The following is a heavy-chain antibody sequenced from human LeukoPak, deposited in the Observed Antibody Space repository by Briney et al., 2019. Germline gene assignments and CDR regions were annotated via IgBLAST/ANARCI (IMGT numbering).Heavy chain of an antibody. Sequence: GESLKISCKGSGYSFTSYWIGWVRQMPGKGLEWMGIIYLGDSDTRYSPSFQGQVTISADKSISTAYLQWSSLKDSDTAMYYCARLSRDSSGYYYFEYWGQGTLVTVSS. CDR1: GYSFTSYW. CDR2: IYLGDSDT. J-gene: IGHJ4*02. CDR3: ARLSRDSSGYYYFEY. D-gene: IGHD3-22*01. V-gene: IGHV5-51*01.